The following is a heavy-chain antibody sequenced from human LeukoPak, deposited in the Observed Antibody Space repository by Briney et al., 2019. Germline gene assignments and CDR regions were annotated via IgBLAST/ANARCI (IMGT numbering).Heavy chain of an antibody. V-gene: IGHV4-4*07. Sequence: SETLSLTCTVSGGSISSYYWRWLRQPAGKGLAWIGRIYTSGSTNYNPSLKSRVTMSVDTSKNQFSLKLSSVTAADTAVYYCARDNGDYGTYYWGQGTLVTVSS. CDR1: GGSISSYY. CDR3: ARDNGDYGTYY. CDR2: IYTSGST. D-gene: IGHD4-17*01. J-gene: IGHJ4*02.